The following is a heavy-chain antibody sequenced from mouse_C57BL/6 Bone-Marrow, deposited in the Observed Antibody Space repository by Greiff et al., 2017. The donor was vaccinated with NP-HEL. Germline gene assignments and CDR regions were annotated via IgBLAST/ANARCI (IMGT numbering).Heavy chain of an antibody. CDR2: IYPGDGDT. V-gene: IGHV1-80*01. J-gene: IGHJ3*01. CDR1: GYEFSNYW. Sequence: VKLQESGAELVKPGASVKISCKASGYEFSNYWMNWVKQRPGKGLEWIGQIYPGDGDTNYNGKFKDKATLTADKSSSTAYMQLSRLTSEDSAVYFCARGAYGGQGTLVMVSA. CDR3: ARGAY.